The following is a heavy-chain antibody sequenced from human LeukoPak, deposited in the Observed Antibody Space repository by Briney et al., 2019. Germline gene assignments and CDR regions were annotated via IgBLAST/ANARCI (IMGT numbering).Heavy chain of an antibody. CDR2: IHTSGST. J-gene: IGHJ4*02. V-gene: IGHV4-4*07. D-gene: IGHD6-19*01. CDR1: GGSISNYH. CDR3: ARRDISSGWSFDY. Sequence: SETLSLTCTVPGGSISNYHWSWIRQLAGKGLEWIGQIHTSGSTNYNPPLKSRVSMSIDTTEDQVSLTIRSVTAADTAFYYCARRDISSGWSFDYWGQGTLVTVSS.